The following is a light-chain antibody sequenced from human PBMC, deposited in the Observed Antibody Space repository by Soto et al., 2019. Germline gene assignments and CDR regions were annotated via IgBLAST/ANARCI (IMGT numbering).Light chain of an antibody. Sequence: DIQMAQSPSTLSASVGYRVTITCRASQSISSWLDWYQQKPGKAPKLLIYDASSLESGVPSRFSGSGSATAFTLTISSLQPDDFATDYCQQYNSYSPTFGRGTKVEIK. V-gene: IGKV1-5*01. CDR1: QSISSW. J-gene: IGKJ1*01. CDR3: QQYNSYSPT. CDR2: DAS.